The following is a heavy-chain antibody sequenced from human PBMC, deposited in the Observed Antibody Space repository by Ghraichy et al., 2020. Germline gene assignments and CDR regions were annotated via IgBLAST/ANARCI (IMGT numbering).Heavy chain of an antibody. CDR2: ITTSSNTI. J-gene: IGHJ4*02. D-gene: IGHD2-15*01. V-gene: IGHV3-48*02. CDR3: VRMTLVLDS. Sequence: GGSLRLSCTVSGFTFSGYSMHWVRQAPGKGLEWVSYITTSSNTIYYADSVKGPFTISRDNVKNSLYLQMNSLRDEDTAVYYCVRMTLVLDSWGQGTLVTVSS. CDR1: GFTFSGYS.